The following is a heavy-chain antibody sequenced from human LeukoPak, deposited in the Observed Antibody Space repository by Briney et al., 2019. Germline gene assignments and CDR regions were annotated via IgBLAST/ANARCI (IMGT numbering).Heavy chain of an antibody. CDR3: AKRRLELPSTNFDY. V-gene: IGHV3-23*01. CDR2: ISGSGGST. D-gene: IGHD1-7*01. CDR1: GFTFSSYS. Sequence: PGGSLRLSCAASGFTFSSYSMNWVRQAPGKGLEWVSAISGSGGSTYYADSVKGRFTISRDNSKNTLYLQMNSLRAEDTAVYYCAKRRLELPSTNFDYWGQGTLVTVSS. J-gene: IGHJ4*02.